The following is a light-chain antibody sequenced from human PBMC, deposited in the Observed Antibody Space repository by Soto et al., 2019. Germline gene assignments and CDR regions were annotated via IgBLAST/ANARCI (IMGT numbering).Light chain of an antibody. V-gene: IGKV1-39*01. CDR3: QQSYTSPPWT. Sequence: DTQLNMYTSALSASLRDRVTISCGAGQSISTYLNWYQQKPGTAPRLLIYSASSVKTGVPPRFSGSGSGRDFTLTISSLRPEDIATYFCQQSYTSPPWTFGLGTKVDIK. CDR1: QSISTY. J-gene: IGKJ1*01. CDR2: SAS.